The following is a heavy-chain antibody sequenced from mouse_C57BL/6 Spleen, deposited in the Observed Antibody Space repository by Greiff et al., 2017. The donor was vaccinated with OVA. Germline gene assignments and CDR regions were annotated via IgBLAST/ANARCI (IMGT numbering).Heavy chain of an antibody. V-gene: IGHV1-69*01. J-gene: IGHJ1*03. CDR2: IDPSDSYT. CDR3: ARGSYYYGSSDGYFDV. Sequence: VQLQQPGAELVMPGASVKLSCKASGYTFTSYWMHWVKQRPGQGLEWIGEIDPSDSYTNYNQKFKGKSTLTVDKSSSTAYMRLSSLTSGDSAVYYCARGSYYYGSSDGYFDVWGTGTTVTVSS. CDR1: GYTFTSYW. D-gene: IGHD1-1*01.